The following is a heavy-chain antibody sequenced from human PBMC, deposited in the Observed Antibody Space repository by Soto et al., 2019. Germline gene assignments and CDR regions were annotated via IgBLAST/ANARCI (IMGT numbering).Heavy chain of an antibody. J-gene: IGHJ4*02. Sequence: SEPMSLTCAVYGGYIIGYCWSWISKPPGKGLEWIGEINHSGSTNYNPSLKSRVTISVDTSKNQFSLKLSSVTAADTAVYYCARGHWITMIGRQAPFFDYWGQGTLVTVSS. CDR3: ARGHWITMIGRQAPFFDY. CDR1: GGYIIGYC. CDR2: INHSGST. D-gene: IGHD3-22*01. V-gene: IGHV4-34*01.